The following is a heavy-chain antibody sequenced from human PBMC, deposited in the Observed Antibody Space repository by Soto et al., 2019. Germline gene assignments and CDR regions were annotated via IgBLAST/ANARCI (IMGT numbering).Heavy chain of an antibody. V-gene: IGHV3-23*01. CDR2: TGATGRTT. CDR1: GFTVGSNY. CDR3: ATVHNTSRSFDY. Sequence: PVESLRLSCASSGFTVGSNYMSWVRQAPGKGLEWVSTTGATGRTTYYADSVKGRFTVSRDNSKNTLDLQMSSLRAEDTAVYYCATVHNTSRSFDYWGQGTLVTVSS. J-gene: IGHJ4*02. D-gene: IGHD1-20*01.